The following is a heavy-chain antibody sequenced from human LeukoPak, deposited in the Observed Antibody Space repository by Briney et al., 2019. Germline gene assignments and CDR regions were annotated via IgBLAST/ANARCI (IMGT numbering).Heavy chain of an antibody. D-gene: IGHD1-26*01. V-gene: IGHV1-18*04. J-gene: IGHJ6*02. Sequence: ASVKVSSKASGYTFTSYGISWVRQAPGQGLEWVAWISAYNSNKNSAEKFQGRVTMTIDTSTSTAYMELRSLKSDDTAVYYCVRHIKPAGPWDGMDVWGQGTTVIVSS. CDR2: ISAYNSNK. CDR1: GYTFTSYG. CDR3: VRHIKPAGPWDGMDV.